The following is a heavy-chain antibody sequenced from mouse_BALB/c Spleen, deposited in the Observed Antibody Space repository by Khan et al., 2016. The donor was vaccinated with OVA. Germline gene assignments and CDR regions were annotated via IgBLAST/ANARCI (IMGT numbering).Heavy chain of an antibody. CDR3: ARRHYGSSYGRYWYFDV. V-gene: IGHV9-3*02. Sequence: QVQLKQSGPELKKPGETVKISCKASGYTFTNYGMNWVKQAPGKGLKWMGWINTNTGEPTYAEEFKGRFAFSLETSASTAYLQINNLKNEDTATYFCARRHYGSSYGRYWYFDVWGAGTTVTVSS. D-gene: IGHD1-1*01. CDR2: INTNTGEP. CDR1: GYTFTNYG. J-gene: IGHJ1*01.